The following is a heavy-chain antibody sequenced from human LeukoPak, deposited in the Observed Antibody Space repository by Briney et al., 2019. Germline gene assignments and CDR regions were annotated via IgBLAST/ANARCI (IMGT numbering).Heavy chain of an antibody. CDR3: ARDKVTY. D-gene: IGHD3-16*01. CDR2: INKDGSEK. V-gene: IGHV3-7*01. J-gene: IGHJ4*02. CDR1: GFTFSNYW. Sequence: PGGSLRLSCAASGFTFSNYWMSWVRQAPGKGLEWVAHINKDGSEKYYVDSVKGRFTISRDNAKNSPYLQMNSLRVEDTAVYYCARDKVTYWGQGTLVTVSS.